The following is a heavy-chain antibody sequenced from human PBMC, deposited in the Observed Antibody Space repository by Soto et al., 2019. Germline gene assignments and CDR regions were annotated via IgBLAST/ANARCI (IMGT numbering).Heavy chain of an antibody. CDR1: GGSFISYI. CDR2: SIPIQGRA. CDR3: AKSLVFVDHAYMDV. D-gene: IGHD2-21*01. J-gene: IGHJ6*03. V-gene: IGHV1-69*02. Sequence: QVQLVQSGAEVRKPGSSVKVSCEASGGSFISYIFTWVRQAPGQGLEWMGRSIPIQGRADYALKFQDRVTITADRSMQTVYMELRSLRPEDTALYDCAKSLVFVDHAYMDVWGKGTTVTVSS.